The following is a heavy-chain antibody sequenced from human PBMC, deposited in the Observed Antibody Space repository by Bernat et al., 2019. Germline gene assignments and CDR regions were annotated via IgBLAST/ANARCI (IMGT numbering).Heavy chain of an antibody. J-gene: IGHJ4*02. D-gene: IGHD3-10*01. Sequence: QVQLVESGGGVVQPGRSLRLSCTASGFAFSDYGMHWVRQAPGKGLEWVSVIWYDGSIQYYADSVKGRFTISRDNSKNTVYLQMNSLRAEDTAVYYCARALGVQGGYFDYWGQGTLVTVSS. CDR3: ARALGVQGGYFDY. CDR1: GFAFSDYG. V-gene: IGHV3-33*01. CDR2: IWYDGSIQ.